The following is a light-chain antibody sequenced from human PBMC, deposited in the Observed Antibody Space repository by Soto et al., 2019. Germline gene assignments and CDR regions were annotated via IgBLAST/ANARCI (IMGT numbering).Light chain of an antibody. J-gene: IGKJ1*01. CDR2: GAS. V-gene: IGKV3-15*01. Sequence: EIVMTQSPATLSVSPGEGATLSCRASQSITSNLAWYQQKPGQAPRLLVSGASTRATGIPARFSGSGSGTEFTLTISSLQSEDFAVYYCQQYNNCPPTFGQGTKVEIK. CDR1: QSITSN. CDR3: QQYNNCPPT.